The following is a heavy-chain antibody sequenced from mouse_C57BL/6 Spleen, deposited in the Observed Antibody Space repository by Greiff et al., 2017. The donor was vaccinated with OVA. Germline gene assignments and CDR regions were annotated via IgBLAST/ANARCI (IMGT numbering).Heavy chain of an antibody. V-gene: IGHV1-53*01. CDR2: LNPSNGGT. CDR3: ARAGYYDYGAWFAY. CDR1: GYTFTSYW. J-gene: IGHJ3*01. Sequence: QVQLQQPGTELVKPGASVKLSCKASGYTFTSYWMHWVKQRPGQGLEWIGNLNPSNGGTNYTEKFKSKATLTVDKSSSTAYMQLSSLTSEDSAVYYCARAGYYDYGAWFAYWGQGTLVTVSA. D-gene: IGHD2-4*01.